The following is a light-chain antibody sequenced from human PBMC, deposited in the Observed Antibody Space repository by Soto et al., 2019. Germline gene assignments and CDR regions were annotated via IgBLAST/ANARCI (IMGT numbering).Light chain of an antibody. J-gene: IGLJ1*01. CDR1: SGDVGGYNF. V-gene: IGLV2-14*03. CDR2: DVS. CDR3: SSYTTSNTPYV. Sequence: QSVLTQPASVSGSPGQSITISCTGTSGDVGGYNFVSWHQQHPGKAPKLIIYDVSDRPSGISSRFSGSKSGNTASLTISGLQAEDEADYYCSSYTTSNTPYVFGTGTKVTVL.